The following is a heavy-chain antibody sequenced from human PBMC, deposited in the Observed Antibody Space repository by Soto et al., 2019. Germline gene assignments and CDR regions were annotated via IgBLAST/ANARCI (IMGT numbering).Heavy chain of an antibody. J-gene: IGHJ4*02. V-gene: IGHV3-74*01. Sequence: GGSLRLSXAASGFPFTNYWMNWVRQTPGKGLMWVSRISPDGSDVGYADSVEGRFTVSRGNAKNTLYLQMHSLRAEDTAMYYCACWGHIVPVAPSDFDRWGQGTLVTVSS. D-gene: IGHD2-8*02. CDR2: ISPDGSDV. CDR3: ACWGHIVPVAPSDFDR. CDR1: GFPFTNYW.